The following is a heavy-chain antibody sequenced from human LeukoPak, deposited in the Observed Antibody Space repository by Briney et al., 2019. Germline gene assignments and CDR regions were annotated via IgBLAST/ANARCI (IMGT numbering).Heavy chain of an antibody. D-gene: IGHD6-13*01. J-gene: IGHJ4*02. CDR2: IDQGGSVR. V-gene: IGHV3-7*01. Sequence: GGSLRLSCAASGFSFSTYWMSWVRQTPEKGLEFVANIDQGGSVRNYMDSLKGRCTISRDNAKKSLYLEINSLRADDTAVYYCARDPESSSFDLWGRGTLVIVSS. CDR3: ARDPESSSFDL. CDR1: GFSFSTYW.